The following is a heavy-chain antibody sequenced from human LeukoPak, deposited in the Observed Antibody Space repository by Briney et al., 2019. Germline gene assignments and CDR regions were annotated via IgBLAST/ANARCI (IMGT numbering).Heavy chain of an antibody. V-gene: IGHV4-4*07. J-gene: IGHJ1*01. Sequence: SETLSLTCTVSGGSISSYYWSWIRQPAGKGLEWIGRIYTSGSTNYNPSLKSRVTMSVDTSKNQFSLKLSSVTAADTAVYYCASGGSIAALADEYFQHWGQGTLVTVSS. CDR1: GGSISSYY. D-gene: IGHD6-6*01. CDR2: IYTSGST. CDR3: ASGGSIAALADEYFQH.